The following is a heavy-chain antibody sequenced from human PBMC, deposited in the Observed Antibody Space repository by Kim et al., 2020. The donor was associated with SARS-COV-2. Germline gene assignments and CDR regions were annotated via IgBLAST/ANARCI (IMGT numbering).Heavy chain of an antibody. CDR1: GFTFSSYA. Sequence: GGSLRLSCAASGFTFSSYAMSWVRQAPGKGLEWVSTISGSNGNTYYADSVKGRFTISRDNSKNTLYLQMNSLRAEDTAIYYCAKDMNTIMVVNPIPPGYWGQGTLVTVSS. CDR2: ISGSNGNT. D-gene: IGHD3-22*01. V-gene: IGHV3-23*01. CDR3: AKDMNTIMVVNPIPPGY. J-gene: IGHJ4*02.